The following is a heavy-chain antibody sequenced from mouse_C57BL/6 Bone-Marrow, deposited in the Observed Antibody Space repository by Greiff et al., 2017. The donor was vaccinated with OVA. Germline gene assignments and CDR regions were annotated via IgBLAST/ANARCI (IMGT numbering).Heavy chain of an antibody. D-gene: IGHD2-3*01. V-gene: IGHV1-85*01. CDR3: ARRGIYDGYFYWYFDV. CDR1: GYTFTSYD. CDR2: IYPRDGST. Sequence: QVQLQQSGPELVKPGASVKLSCKASGYTFTSYDINWVKQRPGPGLAWIGWIYPRDGSTKYNEKFKGKATLTVDTSSSTAYMELHSLTSEDSAVYFCARRGIYDGYFYWYFDVWGTGTTVTVSS. J-gene: IGHJ1*03.